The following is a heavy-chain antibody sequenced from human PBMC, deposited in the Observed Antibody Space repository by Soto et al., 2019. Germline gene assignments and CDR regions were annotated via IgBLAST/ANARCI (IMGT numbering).Heavy chain of an antibody. Sequence: QVQLVQSGSEVKKPGSSVKVSCKASGGTFSDFTLSWLRQAPGRGLEWMGGIIPMIGATNNAQKLKGRLTITADKSTGTVYMELSCLRSDDTAVYYCARCWSAGSLYGAVDIWGQGTEVTVSP. D-gene: IGHD3-3*01. CDR2: IIPMIGAT. V-gene: IGHV1-69*06. CDR3: ARCWSAGSLYGAVDI. J-gene: IGHJ3*02. CDR1: GGTFSDFT.